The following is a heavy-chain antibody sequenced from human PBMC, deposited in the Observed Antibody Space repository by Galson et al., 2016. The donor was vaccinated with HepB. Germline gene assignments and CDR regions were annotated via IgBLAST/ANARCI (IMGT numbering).Heavy chain of an antibody. J-gene: IGHJ4*02. CDR1: GFTFRSYG. Sequence: SLRLSCAASGFTFRSYGMHWVRQVPGKGLEWVAVIWYDGSHNFYVDSVKGRFTISIDNSKNTLFLQMNSLRAEDTAVYYCARLFGGYIDYWGQGTLVTVSS. D-gene: IGHD2-15*01. CDR3: ARLFGGYIDY. V-gene: IGHV3-33*01. CDR2: IWYDGSHN.